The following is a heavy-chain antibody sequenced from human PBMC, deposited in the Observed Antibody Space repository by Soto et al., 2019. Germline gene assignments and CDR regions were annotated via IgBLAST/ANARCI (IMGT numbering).Heavy chain of an antibody. CDR1: GYTFTSYG. CDR2: IRAYNGYT. D-gene: IGHD6-19*01. J-gene: IGHJ4*02. V-gene: IGHV1-18*04. CDR3: ARASDGYRSGWYVGYFDF. Sequence: QVQLVQSGAEVRKPGASVKVSCKASGYTFTSYGISWVRQAPGQGLEWMGWIRAYNGYTNNAQKFQGRVTVTTDTSTSTAYMELRSLISDDTAVYYCARASDGYRSGWYVGYFDFWGQGTLVTVSS.